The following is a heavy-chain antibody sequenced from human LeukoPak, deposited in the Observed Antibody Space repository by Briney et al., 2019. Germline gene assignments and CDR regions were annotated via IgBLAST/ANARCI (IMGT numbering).Heavy chain of an antibody. Sequence: SETLSLTCSVSGGSGSSNNHYWTWIRQPPGKGLEWIGYIYYSGSTNYTPSLKSRVTISVDTSKNQFSLKLSSVTAADTAVYYCAKETEWFNWFDPWGQGTLVTVSS. CDR3: AKETEWFNWFDP. CDR2: IYYSGST. CDR1: GGSGSSNNHY. J-gene: IGHJ5*02. V-gene: IGHV4-61*01. D-gene: IGHD3-9*01.